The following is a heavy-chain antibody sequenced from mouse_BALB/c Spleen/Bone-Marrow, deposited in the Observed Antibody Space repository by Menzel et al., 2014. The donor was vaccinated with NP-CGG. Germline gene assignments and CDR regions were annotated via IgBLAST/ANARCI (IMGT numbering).Heavy chain of an antibody. V-gene: IGHV1-31*01. CDR1: GYSFTGYY. J-gene: IGHJ1*01. CDR2: INPYNGAT. Sequence: VQLQQSGPELVKPGASVKISCKASGYSFTGYYMHWVKQSHVKSLEWIGRINPYNGATSYNQNFKNKASLTVDKSSSTAYMELHILTSEDSAVYYCASHYYGSSYWYFDFWGAGTTVTVSS. D-gene: IGHD1-1*01. CDR3: ASHYYGSSYWYFDF.